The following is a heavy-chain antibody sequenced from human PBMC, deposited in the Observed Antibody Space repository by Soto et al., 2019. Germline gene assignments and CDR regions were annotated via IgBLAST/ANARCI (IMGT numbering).Heavy chain of an antibody. CDR1: GCTCSSYG. CDR3: AKDLITMVRGVIIHYYYYGMDV. CDR2: ISYDGSNK. D-gene: IGHD3-10*01. Sequence: GGPLRLSCAASGCTCSSYGRHWVRQDPGKGLEWVAVISYDGSNKYYADSVKGRFTISRDNSKNTLYLQMNSLRAEDTAVYYCAKDLITMVRGVIIHYYYYGMDVWGQGTTVTVSS. V-gene: IGHV3-30*18. J-gene: IGHJ6*02.